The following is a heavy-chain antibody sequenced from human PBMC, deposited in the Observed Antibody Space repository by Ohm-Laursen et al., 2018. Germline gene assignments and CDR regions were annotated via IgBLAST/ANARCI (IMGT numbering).Heavy chain of an antibody. Sequence: SDTLSLTCSVSGASMTSFYWSWIRQPPGKGLEWIGHVYYSGSTNYSPSVKSRVTISVDRSKSHFSLKLSSVTAADTAVYYCARHGTTWFYFDYWGQGTLVTVSS. V-gene: IGHV4-59*08. CDR3: ARHGTTWFYFDY. CDR2: VYYSGST. J-gene: IGHJ4*02. CDR1: GASMTSFY. D-gene: IGHD6-13*01.